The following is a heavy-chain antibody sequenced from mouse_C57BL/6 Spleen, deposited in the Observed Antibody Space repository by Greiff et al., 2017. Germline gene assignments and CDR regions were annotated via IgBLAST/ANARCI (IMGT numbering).Heavy chain of an antibody. V-gene: IGHV1-7*01. J-gene: IGHJ1*03. Sequence: QVQLKESGAELAKPGASVKLSCKASGYTFTSYWMHWVKQRPGQGLEWIGYINPSSGYTKYNQKFKDKATLTADKSSSTAYMQLSSLTYEDSAVYYCARYPTIYYDYASAFDVWGTGTTVTVSS. CDR3: ARYPTIYYDYASAFDV. CDR2: INPSSGYT. CDR1: GYTFTSYW. D-gene: IGHD2-4*01.